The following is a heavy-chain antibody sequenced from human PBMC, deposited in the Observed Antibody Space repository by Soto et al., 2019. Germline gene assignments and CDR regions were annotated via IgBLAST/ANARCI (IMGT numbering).Heavy chain of an antibody. CDR1: GGSISSYY. Sequence: SETLSLTCTVSGGSISSYYWSWIRQPPGKGLEWIGYIYYSGSTNYNPSLKSRVTISVDTSKNQFSLKLSSVTAADTAVYYCARRRWGGSGWHFDYWGQGTLVTVSS. J-gene: IGHJ4*02. CDR3: ARRRWGGSGWHFDY. CDR2: IYYSGST. V-gene: IGHV4-59*08. D-gene: IGHD6-19*01.